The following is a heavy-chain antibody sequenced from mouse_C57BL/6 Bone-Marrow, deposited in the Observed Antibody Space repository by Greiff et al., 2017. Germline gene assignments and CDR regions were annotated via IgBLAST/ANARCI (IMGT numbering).Heavy chain of an antibody. V-gene: IGHV1-55*01. CDR2: IYPGSGST. Sequence: QVQLKQPGAELVKPGASVKMSCKASGYTFTSYWITWVKQRPGQGLEWIGDIYPGSGSTNYNEKFKSKATLTVDTSSSTAYMQLSSLTSEDSAVYYCARDVLYGSSSGDYWGQGTTLTVSA. J-gene: IGHJ2*01. D-gene: IGHD1-1*01. CDR1: GYTFTSYW. CDR3: ARDVLYGSSSGDY.